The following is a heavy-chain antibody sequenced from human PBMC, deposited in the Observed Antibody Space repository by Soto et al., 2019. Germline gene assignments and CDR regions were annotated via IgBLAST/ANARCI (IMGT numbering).Heavy chain of an antibody. CDR3: ARDSRWFGEFNYYYNGMAV. V-gene: IGHV4-30-4*01. CDR2: IFYSGTT. J-gene: IGHJ6*02. D-gene: IGHD3-10*01. Sequence: SQTMSHTCTVADGTSIGGNDYCTWNRQPPGKGLEWIGYIFYSGTTYYNPSLESRVTISVDTSKNQFFLKLSSVTAADTAVYYCARDSRWFGEFNYYYNGMAVWGRGTAVPVSS. CDR1: DGTSIGGNDY.